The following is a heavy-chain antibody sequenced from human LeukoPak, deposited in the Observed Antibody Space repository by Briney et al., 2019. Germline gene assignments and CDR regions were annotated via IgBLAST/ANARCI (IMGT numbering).Heavy chain of an antibody. V-gene: IGHV3-48*01. D-gene: IGHD3-22*01. CDR2: ISSSSSTI. Sequence: GGSLRLSCAASGFTFSSYSMNWVRQAPGKGLEWVSYISSSSSTIYYADSVKGRFTISRDNAKNSLYLQMNSLRAEDTAVYYCARVGSGYSDDYWGQGTLVTVSS. CDR3: ARVGSGYSDDY. J-gene: IGHJ4*02. CDR1: GFTFSSYS.